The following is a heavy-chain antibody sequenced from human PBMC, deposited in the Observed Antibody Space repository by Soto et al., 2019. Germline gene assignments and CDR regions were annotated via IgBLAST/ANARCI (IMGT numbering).Heavy chain of an antibody. J-gene: IGHJ4*02. CDR2: INAGNGNT. CDR3: ARDGYSSGWHHKRSYYFDY. V-gene: IGHV1-3*01. D-gene: IGHD6-19*01. Sequence: ASVKVSCKASGYTFTSYAMHWVRQAPGQRLEWMGWINAGNGNTKYSQKFQGRVTITRDTSASTAYMELSSLRSEDTAVYYCARDGYSSGWHHKRSYYFDYWGQGTLVTVSS. CDR1: GYTFTSYA.